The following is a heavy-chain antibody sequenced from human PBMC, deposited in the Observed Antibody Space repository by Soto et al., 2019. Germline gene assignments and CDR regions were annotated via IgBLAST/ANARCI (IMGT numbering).Heavy chain of an antibody. CDR1: GGSFSGYY. CDR2: ITHSGST. V-gene: IGHV4-34*01. D-gene: IGHD6-19*01. CDR3: ARYIAVAGTAFDY. Sequence: QVQLQQWGAGLLKPSETLSLTCAVYGGSFSGYYWSWIRQPPGKGLEWIGEITHSGSTNYNPSLKSRVTISVDTSKNQFSLKLSSVTAADTAVYYCARYIAVAGTAFDYWGQGTLVTVSS. J-gene: IGHJ4*02.